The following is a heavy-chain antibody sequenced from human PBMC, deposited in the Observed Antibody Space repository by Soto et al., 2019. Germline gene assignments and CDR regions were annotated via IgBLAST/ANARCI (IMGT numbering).Heavy chain of an antibody. CDR1: GFSLTTSGVG. V-gene: IGHV2-5*02. CDR3: AHRVNYNSYWDVGWFDP. J-gene: IGHJ5*02. CDR2: IYWDNDR. D-gene: IGHD2-8*02. Sequence: QITLKESGPTLLEPTQTLTLTCSFSGFSLTTSGVGVGWLRQAPGKALECLGIIYWDNDRRYNPSLKSRLSITKDTPQNQVVLTMTYMEPVDTAIYFCAHRVNYNSYWDVGWFDPWGQGTLVTVS.